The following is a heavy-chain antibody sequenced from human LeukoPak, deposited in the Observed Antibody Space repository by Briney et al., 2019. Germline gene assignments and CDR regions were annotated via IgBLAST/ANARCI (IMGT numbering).Heavy chain of an antibody. CDR1: GYSFATYW. J-gene: IGHJ4*02. V-gene: IGHV5-51*01. D-gene: IGHD5-24*01. CDR2: IYPGDSDT. CDR3: VRGGADMATTIDY. Sequence: GESLKISCKGSGYSFATYWIGWVRQMPGKGLEWMGVIYPGDSDTRYRPSIQGQVTISADKSISTAHLQWSSLKASDTAMYYCVRGGADMATTIDYWGQGTLVTVSS.